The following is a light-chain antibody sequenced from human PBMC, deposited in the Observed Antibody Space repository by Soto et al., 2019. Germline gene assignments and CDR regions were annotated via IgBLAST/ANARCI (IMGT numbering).Light chain of an antibody. CDR3: QQSYSTPRT. J-gene: IGKJ1*01. Sequence: DIQMTQSPSPLSASVGDRVTITCRASQSITTYLNWYQQKPGKAPKLLIYAASSLQSGVPSRFSGSGSGTDFTLTIRSLQPEDFATYYCQQSYSTPRTFGQGTKVDIK. CDR1: QSITTY. V-gene: IGKV1-39*01. CDR2: AAS.